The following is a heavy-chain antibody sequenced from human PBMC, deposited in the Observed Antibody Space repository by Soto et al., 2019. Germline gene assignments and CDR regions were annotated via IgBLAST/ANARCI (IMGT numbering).Heavy chain of an antibody. CDR1: GFTFSSYW. D-gene: IGHD4-17*01. CDR3: ERKRVTTVGNFGFDF. J-gene: IGHJ3*01. CDR2: IHTDGSTT. V-gene: IGHV3-74*01. Sequence: EVQLAESGGGLVQPGGSLRLSCAASGFTFSSYWMHWVRQAPGKGLVWVSRIHTDGSTTTYADSVKGRFTISRDNAKNTMDLQMNSLRVEDTAVYYCERKRVTTVGNFGFDFWGQGTVVTVSS.